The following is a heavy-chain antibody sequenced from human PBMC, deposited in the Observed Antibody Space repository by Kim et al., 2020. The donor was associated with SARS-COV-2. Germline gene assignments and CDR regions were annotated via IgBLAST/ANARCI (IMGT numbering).Heavy chain of an antibody. CDR3: ARHNYDYVWGSYRYLSYDY. CDR2: IIPIFGTA. V-gene: IGHV1-69*13. J-gene: IGHJ4*02. CDR1: GGTFSSYA. Sequence: SVKVSCKASGGTFSSYAISWVRQAPGQGLEWMGGIIPIFGTANYAQKFQGRVTITADESTSTAYMELSSLRSEDTAVYYCARHNYDYVWGSYRYLSYDYWGQGTLVTVSS. D-gene: IGHD3-16*02.